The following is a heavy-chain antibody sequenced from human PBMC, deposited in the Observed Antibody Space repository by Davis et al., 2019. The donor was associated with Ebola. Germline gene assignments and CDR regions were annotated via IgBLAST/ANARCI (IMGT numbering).Heavy chain of an antibody. CDR2: INADNGNT. V-gene: IGHV1-3*01. CDR3: ARESWGLWYLGY. J-gene: IGHJ4*02. CDR1: GGTFSSYT. D-gene: IGHD2-21*01. Sequence: ASVKVSCKASGGTFSSYTISWVRQAPGQRLEWMGWINADNGNTKYSQKFQGRVTITRDTSASTAYMELSSLRSDDTAVYYCARESWGLWYLGYWGQGTLVTVSS.